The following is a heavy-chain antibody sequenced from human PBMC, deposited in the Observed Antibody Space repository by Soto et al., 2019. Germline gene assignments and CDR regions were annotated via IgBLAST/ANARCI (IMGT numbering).Heavy chain of an antibody. V-gene: IGHV4-39*01. D-gene: IGHD3-3*02. CDR2: MFYGVST. CDR1: GSSINSSGYY. J-gene: IGHJ4*02. CDR3: ARLPSRHLVDY. Sequence: SETLSLTCTVSGSSINSSGYYWGWIRHPPGKGLEWIGSMFYGVSTYYNPSLKSRVTVSVDTSKNQFSLNLRSVTAADTAVYYCARLPSRHLVDYWGQGTLVTVSS.